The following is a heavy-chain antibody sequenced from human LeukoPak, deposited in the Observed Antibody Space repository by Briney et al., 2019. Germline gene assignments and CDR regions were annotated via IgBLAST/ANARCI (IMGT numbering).Heavy chain of an antibody. CDR2: FDPEDGET. Sequence: GSVKVSCKVSGYTLTELSMHWVRQAPGKGLEWMGGFDPEDGETIYAQKFQGRVTMTEDTSTDTAYMELSSLRSEDTAVYYCATWIGSVDCSGGSCLYGMDVWGQGTTVTVSS. CDR1: GYTLTELS. D-gene: IGHD2-15*01. J-gene: IGHJ6*02. CDR3: ATWIGSVDCSGGSCLYGMDV. V-gene: IGHV1-24*01.